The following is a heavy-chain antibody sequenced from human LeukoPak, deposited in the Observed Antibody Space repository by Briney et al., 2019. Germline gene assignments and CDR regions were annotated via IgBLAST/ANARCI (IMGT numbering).Heavy chain of an antibody. CDR2: IRYDGSNK. J-gene: IGHJ4*02. CDR1: GFTFSSYG. V-gene: IGHV3-30*02. CDR3: AKDVESMATIRPFDY. Sequence: GGSLRLSYAASGFTFSSYGMHWVRQAPGKGLEWVAFIRYDGSNKYYADSVKGRFTISRDNSKNTLYLQMNSLRAEDTAVYYCAKDVESMATIRPFDYWGQGTLVTVSS. D-gene: IGHD5-24*01.